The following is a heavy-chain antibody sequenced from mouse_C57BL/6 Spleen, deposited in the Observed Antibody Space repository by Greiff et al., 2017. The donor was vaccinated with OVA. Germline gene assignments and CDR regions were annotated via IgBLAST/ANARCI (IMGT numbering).Heavy chain of an antibody. CDR1: GYTFTGYW. CDR2: ILPGSGST. V-gene: IGHV1-9*01. CDR3: ARPNYYGSTHYYAMDY. J-gene: IGHJ4*01. Sequence: VQLQQSGAELMKPGASVKLSCKATGYTFTGYWIEWVKQRPGHGLEWIGEILPGSGSTNYNEKFKGKATFTADTSSNTAYMQLSSLTTEDSAIYYCARPNYYGSTHYYAMDYWGQGTSVTVSS. D-gene: IGHD1-1*01.